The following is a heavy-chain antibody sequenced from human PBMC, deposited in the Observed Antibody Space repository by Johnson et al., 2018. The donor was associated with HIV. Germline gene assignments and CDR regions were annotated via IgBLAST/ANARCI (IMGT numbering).Heavy chain of an antibody. D-gene: IGHD6-13*01. Sequence: VQLVESGGGLVQPGRSLRLSCAASGFTFDDYAMHWVRQAPGKGLELVSGISWNSGSIGYADSVKGRFTISRDNAKNSLYLQMNSLRAEDTALYYCAKGKIAAAGDAFDIWGQGTMVTVSS. J-gene: IGHJ3*02. CDR3: AKGKIAAAGDAFDI. V-gene: IGHV3-9*01. CDR2: ISWNSGSI. CDR1: GFTFDDYA.